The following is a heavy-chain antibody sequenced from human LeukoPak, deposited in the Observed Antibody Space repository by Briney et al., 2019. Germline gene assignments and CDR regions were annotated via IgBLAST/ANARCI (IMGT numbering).Heavy chain of an antibody. CDR1: GGPFSGYY. V-gene: IGHV4-34*01. Sequence: PSETLSLTCAVYGGPFSGYYWSWIRQPPGKGLEWIGEINHSGSTNYNPSLKSRVTISVDTSKNQFSLKLSSVTAADTAVYYCARYGIAAAGHFAWGQGTLVTVSS. D-gene: IGHD6-13*01. CDR2: INHSGST. CDR3: ARYGIAAAGHFA. J-gene: IGHJ5*02.